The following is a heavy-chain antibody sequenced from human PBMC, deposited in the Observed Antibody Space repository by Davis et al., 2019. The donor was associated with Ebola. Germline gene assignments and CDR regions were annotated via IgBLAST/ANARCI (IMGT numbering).Heavy chain of an antibody. CDR1: GDSIGAYY. J-gene: IGHJ4*02. D-gene: IGHD5-12*01. Sequence: MPSETLSLSCTVSGDSIGAYYWSWIRHPPGKGLEWIGYIYYSGSTNYNTSLKKRFTISVDTSKNQLSLKLSFVTAADTAVYYCARHNSGYDNFDYWGQGILVTVSS. CDR2: IYYSGST. CDR3: ARHNSGYDNFDY. V-gene: IGHV4-59*08.